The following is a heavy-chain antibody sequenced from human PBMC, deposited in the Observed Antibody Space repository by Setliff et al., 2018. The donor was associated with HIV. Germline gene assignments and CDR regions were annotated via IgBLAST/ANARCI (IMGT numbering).Heavy chain of an antibody. CDR2: INTGQGNT. J-gene: IGHJ1*01. D-gene: IGHD3-22*01. CDR3: ARGLRDSSGREYFQH. V-gene: IGHV1-3*03. CDR1: GYTFTSYA. Sequence: GASVKVSCKASGYTFTSYAIHWVRQAPGQRLEWMGWINTGQGNTKYSQEFQGRVTITRDTSATTAYMELSSLRSEDMAVYYCARGLRDSSGREYFQHWGQGTPVTVSS.